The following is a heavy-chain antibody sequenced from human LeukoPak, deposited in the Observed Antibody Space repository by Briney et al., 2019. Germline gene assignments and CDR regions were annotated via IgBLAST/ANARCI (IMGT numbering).Heavy chain of an antibody. CDR1: GGSISSYY. D-gene: IGHD6-13*01. CDR3: ARIRSWDSSSWYMSYLYNWFDP. Sequence: SSETLSLTCTVSGGSISSYYWSWIRQPPGKGLEWIGYIYYSGSTNYNPSLKSRVTISVDTSKNQFSLKLSSVTAADTVVYYCARIRSWDSSSWYMSYLYNWFDPWGQGTLVTVSS. V-gene: IGHV4-59*08. CDR2: IYYSGST. J-gene: IGHJ5*02.